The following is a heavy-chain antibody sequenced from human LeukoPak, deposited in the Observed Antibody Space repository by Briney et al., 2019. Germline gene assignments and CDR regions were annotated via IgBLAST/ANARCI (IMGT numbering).Heavy chain of an antibody. D-gene: IGHD2-2*01. V-gene: IGHV4-59*01. CDR3: ARDRRGTSCYDY. CDR2: IYYIVST. Sequence: SETLSLTCTVSGGSISSYYWSWIRQPPGKGLEWIGYIYYIVSTNYNPSLKSRVTISVDTSKNQFSLKLSSVTAADTAVYYCARDRRGTSCYDYWGQGTLVTVSS. J-gene: IGHJ4*02. CDR1: GGSISSYY.